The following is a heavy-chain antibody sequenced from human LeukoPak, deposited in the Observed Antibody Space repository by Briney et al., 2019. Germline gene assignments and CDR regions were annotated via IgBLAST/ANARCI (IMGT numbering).Heavy chain of an antibody. D-gene: IGHD6-19*01. CDR1: GFTFNNYA. V-gene: IGHV3-23*01. J-gene: IGHJ5*02. CDR2: ITGSSGGT. CDR3: AKDRFGYSVGWFFDP. Sequence: HPGGSLRLSCAASGFTFNNYAMNWVRQAPGKGLEWVSGITGSSGGTYYADSVKGRFTISRDSSKNTVYLQMKSLRVEDTAVYYCAKDRFGYSVGWFFDPWGQGSLVTVFS.